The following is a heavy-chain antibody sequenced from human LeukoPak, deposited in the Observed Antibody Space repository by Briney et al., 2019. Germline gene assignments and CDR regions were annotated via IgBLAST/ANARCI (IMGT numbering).Heavy chain of an antibody. Sequence: GGSLRLSCAASGFTFSSYAMSWVRQAPGKGLEWVSGISGSGDSTHYADSVRGRFTNSRDNSKNTVYLQMNSLRAEDTAVYYYVKDAAQLWLPDYWGQGTLVTVSS. CDR3: VKDAAQLWLPDY. D-gene: IGHD5-18*01. CDR1: GFTFSSYA. V-gene: IGHV3-23*01. CDR2: ISGSGDST. J-gene: IGHJ4*02.